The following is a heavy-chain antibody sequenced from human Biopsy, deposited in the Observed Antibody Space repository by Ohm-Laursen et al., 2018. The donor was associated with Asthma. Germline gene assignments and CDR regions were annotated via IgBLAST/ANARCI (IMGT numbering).Heavy chain of an antibody. CDR3: AGETGHSYGSGSEYYFDY. D-gene: IGHD3-10*01. J-gene: IGHJ4*02. CDR1: GGTFNYA. V-gene: IGHV1-69*01. CDR2: IIPIFGTT. Sequence: SSVKVSCKSSGGTFNYAITWVRQAPGQGLEWMGGIIPIFGTTNYAQKFKGRVTITADESSSTAYMELSSLRSEDTAVYYCAGETGHSYGSGSEYYFDYWGLGTLVTVSS.